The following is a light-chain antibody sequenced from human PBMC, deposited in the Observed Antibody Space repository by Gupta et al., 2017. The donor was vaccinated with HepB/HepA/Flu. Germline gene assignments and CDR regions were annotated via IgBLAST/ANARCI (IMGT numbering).Light chain of an antibody. CDR2: EVS. CDR1: SGDVGSYNR. Sequence: QSALTQPPSVSGSPGQSVTISCTGTSGDVGSYNRVSWYQQPPGTAPKLMFYEVSNRPSGVPDRFSGSKSGNTASLTISGLQAEDEADYYCSSYTSSSTFVFGTGTKVTVL. CDR3: SSYTSSSTFV. V-gene: IGLV2-18*02. J-gene: IGLJ1*01.